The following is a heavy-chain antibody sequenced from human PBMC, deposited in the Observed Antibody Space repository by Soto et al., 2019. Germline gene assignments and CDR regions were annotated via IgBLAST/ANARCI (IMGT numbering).Heavy chain of an antibody. CDR2: INAGNGNT. Sequence: ASVKVSCKASGYSFTSDPVHWVRHAPGQRLEWMGWINAGNGNTKYSQKFQGRVTITRDTSASTAYMELSSLRSEGTAVYYCARAKILRYFDAYCFDYWGQGTLVTVSS. V-gene: IGHV1-3*01. J-gene: IGHJ4*02. CDR3: ARAKILRYFDAYCFDY. D-gene: IGHD3-9*01. CDR1: GYSFTSDP.